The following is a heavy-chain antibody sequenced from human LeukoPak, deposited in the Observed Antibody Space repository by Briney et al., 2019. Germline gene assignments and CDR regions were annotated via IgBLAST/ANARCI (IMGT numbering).Heavy chain of an antibody. J-gene: IGHJ6*04. V-gene: IGHV1-69*01. CDR1: GGTFITYA. CDR3: ARDPLNDYGDYYGMDV. CDR2: IIPIFGTA. Sequence: SVKVSSKASGGTFITYAISWVRQAPGQGREWMGGIIPIFGTANYAQKFQGRGTITADESTSTTYMELSSLRSEDTAVYYCARDPLNDYGDYYGMDVWGKGTTVTVSS. D-gene: IGHD4-17*01.